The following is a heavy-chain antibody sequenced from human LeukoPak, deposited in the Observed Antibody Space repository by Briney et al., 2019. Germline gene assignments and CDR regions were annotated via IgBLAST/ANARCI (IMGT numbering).Heavy chain of an antibody. J-gene: IGHJ4*02. V-gene: IGHV3-74*01. Sequence: GGSLRLSCAASGFPFSNYWMHWVRQAPGKGPEWVARVYKDGSITNYADSVKGRFTISRDNAKNTVYLQMNSLRVEDTAVYYCARGGIAAAGIDYWGQGTLVTVSS. CDR1: GFPFSNYW. CDR2: VYKDGSIT. CDR3: ARGGIAAAGIDY. D-gene: IGHD6-13*01.